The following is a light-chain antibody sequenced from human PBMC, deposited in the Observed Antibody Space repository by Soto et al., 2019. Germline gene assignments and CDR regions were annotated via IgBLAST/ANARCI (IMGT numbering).Light chain of an antibody. CDR3: QQRGDWPPIT. CDR1: QSVGTW. CDR2: DAS. V-gene: IGKV1-5*01. Sequence: DIQMTQSPSTLSASVGDRVTITCRASQSVGTWLAWYQQKPGRAPKLLIYDASTLESGVPSRFSGSGSGTDFTLTISSLEPEDFAVYYCQQRGDWPPITFGQGTRLEIK. J-gene: IGKJ5*01.